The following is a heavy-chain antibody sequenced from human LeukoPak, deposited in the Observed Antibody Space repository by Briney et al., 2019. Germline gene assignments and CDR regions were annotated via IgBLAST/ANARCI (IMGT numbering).Heavy chain of an antibody. V-gene: IGHV3-11*01. CDR3: ARDSSSWYYYGMDV. CDR2: ISSSGSTI. J-gene: IGHJ6*02. Sequence: GGSLRLSCAASGFTFSDYHMSWIRQAPGKGLEWVSYISSSGSTIYYADSVKGRFTISRDNAKNSLYLQMNSLRAEDTAVYYCARDSSSWYYYGMDVWGQGTTVTVSS. D-gene: IGHD6-13*01. CDR1: GFTFSDYH.